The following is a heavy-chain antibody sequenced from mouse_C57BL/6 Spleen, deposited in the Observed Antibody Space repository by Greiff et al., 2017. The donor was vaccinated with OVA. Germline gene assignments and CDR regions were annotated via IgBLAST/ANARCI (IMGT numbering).Heavy chain of an antibody. CDR2: IRSKSNNYAT. D-gene: IGHD2-4*01. CDR3: VRPRYDYDVAWFAY. CDR1: GFSFNTYA. V-gene: IGHV10-1*01. Sequence: EVQGVESGGGLVQPKGSLKLSCAASGFSFNTYAMNWVRQAPGKGLEWVARIRSKSNNYATYYADSVKARFTISRADSETMLYLQMNNLKTEDTAMYYCVRPRYDYDVAWFAYWGQGTLVTVSA. J-gene: IGHJ3*01.